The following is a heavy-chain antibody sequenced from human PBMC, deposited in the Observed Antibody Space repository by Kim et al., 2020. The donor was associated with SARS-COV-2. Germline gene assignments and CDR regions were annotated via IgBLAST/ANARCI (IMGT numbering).Heavy chain of an antibody. V-gene: IGHV1-18*01. D-gene: IGHD2-2*01. J-gene: IGHJ4*02. Sequence: ASVKVSCKASGYTFTSYGISWVRQAPGQGLEWMGWISAYNGNTNYAQKLQGRVTMTTDTSTSTAYMELRSLRSDDTAVYYCARIVVVPAATSPFDYWGQGTLVTVSS. CDR2: ISAYNGNT. CDR1: GYTFTSYG. CDR3: ARIVVVPAATSPFDY.